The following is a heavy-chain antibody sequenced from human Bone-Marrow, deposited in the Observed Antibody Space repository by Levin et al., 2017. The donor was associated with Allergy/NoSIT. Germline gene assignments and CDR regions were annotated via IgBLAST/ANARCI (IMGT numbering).Heavy chain of an antibody. D-gene: IGHD1-26*01. V-gene: IGHV4-34*01. Sequence: PSETLSLTCAVYGGSFSGYYWSWIRQPPGKGLEWIGEINHSGSTNYNPSLKSRVTISVDTSKNQFSLKLSSVTAADTAVYYCARGVGPVGPMDYWGQGTLVTVSS. J-gene: IGHJ4*02. CDR2: INHSGST. CDR3: ARGVGPVGPMDY. CDR1: GGSFSGYY.